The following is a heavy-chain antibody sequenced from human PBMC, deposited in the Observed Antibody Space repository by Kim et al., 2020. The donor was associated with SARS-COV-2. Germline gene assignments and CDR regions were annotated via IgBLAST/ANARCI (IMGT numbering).Heavy chain of an antibody. CDR1: GGSISSYY. Sequence: SETLSLTCTVSGGSISSYYWSWIRQPPGKGLEWIGYIYYSGSTNYNPSLKSRVTISVDTSKNQFSLKLSSVTAADTAVYYCARHGPRSGSYSDYWGQGTLVTVSS. J-gene: IGHJ4*02. V-gene: IGHV4-59*08. CDR2: IYYSGST. D-gene: IGHD1-26*01. CDR3: ARHGPRSGSYSDY.